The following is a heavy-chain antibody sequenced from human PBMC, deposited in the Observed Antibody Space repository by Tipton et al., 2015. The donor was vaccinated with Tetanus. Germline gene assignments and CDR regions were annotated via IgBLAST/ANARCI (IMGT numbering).Heavy chain of an antibody. CDR1: GGSISGSSYY. CDR3: ARDHGITWGGMGYYYGMDV. Sequence: TLSLTCSVSGGSISGSSYYWSWIRQPPGKALEWIGSIHYSGSTFYHPSLQSRVTISVDTSKNQFSLRLSSVTAADTAVYYCARDHGITWGGMGYYYGMDVWGQGTTVTVSS. D-gene: IGHD3-16*01. J-gene: IGHJ6*02. CDR2: IHYSGST. V-gene: IGHV4-39*02.